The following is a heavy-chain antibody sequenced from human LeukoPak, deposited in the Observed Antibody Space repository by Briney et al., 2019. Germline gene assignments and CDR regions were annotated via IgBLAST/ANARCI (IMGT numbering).Heavy chain of an antibody. Sequence: GGSLRLSCAASGFTFSSYAMGWVRQAPGKGLEWVSSISGNGGSTYYADSVKGRFTISRDNSKNTLYLQMNSLRAEDTALYFCAKDAVGATFDYWGQGTLVTVSS. V-gene: IGHV3-23*01. J-gene: IGHJ4*02. D-gene: IGHD1-26*01. CDR2: ISGNGGST. CDR1: GFTFSSYA. CDR3: AKDAVGATFDY.